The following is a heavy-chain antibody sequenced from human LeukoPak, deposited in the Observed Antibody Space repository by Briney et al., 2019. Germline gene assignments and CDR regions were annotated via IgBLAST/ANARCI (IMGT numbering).Heavy chain of an antibody. Sequence: SETLSLTCTVSGGSISSYYWSWIRQPAGKGLKWIGRIYSTGSTDYNPSLKSRVTMSVDTSKKQFSLKLSSVTDADTAVYYCARVYYGSGSHQFYFDYWGQGTLVTVSS. CDR1: GGSISSYY. D-gene: IGHD3-10*01. V-gene: IGHV4-4*07. CDR2: IYSTGST. J-gene: IGHJ4*02. CDR3: ARVYYGSGSHQFYFDY.